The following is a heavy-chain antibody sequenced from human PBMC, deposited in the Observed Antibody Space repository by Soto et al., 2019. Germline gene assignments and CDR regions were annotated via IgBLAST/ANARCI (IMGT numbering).Heavy chain of an antibody. CDR2: IGDDGTIT. CDR3: ARARLSSSSWYKWAFDP. Sequence: EVQLVESGGGVVQPGGSLRLSCAASGFTFGSYWMHWVRQVPGKGLVWVSRIGDDGTITDYADSVKGRFTISRDNAKNTLYLEMRSLTVEDTAVYYCARARLSSSSWYKWAFDPWGQGTQVIVSS. D-gene: IGHD6-13*01. V-gene: IGHV3-74*01. CDR1: GFTFGSYW. J-gene: IGHJ5*02.